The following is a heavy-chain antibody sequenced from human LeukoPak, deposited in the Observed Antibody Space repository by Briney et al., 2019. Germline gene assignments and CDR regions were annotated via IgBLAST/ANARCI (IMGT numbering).Heavy chain of an antibody. V-gene: IGHV3-21*01. CDR3: ARVSGWYVRY. D-gene: IGHD6-19*01. CDR1: GFTFSNYN. J-gene: IGHJ4*02. Sequence: PGGSLRLSCEASGFTFSNYNMNWVRQAPGKGLEWVSSISGSSSYIYYADSVEGRFTISRDNAKNSLYLQMNSLRAEDTAVYYCARVSGWYVRYWGQGTLVTVSS. CDR2: ISGSSSYI.